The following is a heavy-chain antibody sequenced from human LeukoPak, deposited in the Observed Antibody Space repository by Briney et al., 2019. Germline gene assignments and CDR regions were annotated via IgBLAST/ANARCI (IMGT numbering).Heavy chain of an antibody. CDR2: INSDGSST. D-gene: IGHD6-13*01. Sequence: GGSLRLSCAASGFTFSSYWMHWVRQAPGKGLVWVSRINSDGSSTSYADSVKGRFTISRDNSKNTLYLQMSSLRPEDTAVYYCARDLGIIISAAAKWGQGTLVTVSS. CDR3: ARDLGIIISAAAK. V-gene: IGHV3-74*01. J-gene: IGHJ4*02. CDR1: GFTFSSYW.